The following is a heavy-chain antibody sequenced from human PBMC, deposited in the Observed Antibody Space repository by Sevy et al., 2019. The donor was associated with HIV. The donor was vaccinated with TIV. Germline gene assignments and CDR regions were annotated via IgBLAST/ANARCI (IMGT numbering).Heavy chain of an antibody. CDR2: ISYDGINK. J-gene: IGHJ4*02. CDR3: AKDNSRLLWFGESLDY. V-gene: IGHV3-30*18. D-gene: IGHD3-10*01. CDR1: GFNFSNYG. Sequence: GGSLRLSCTASGFNFSNYGMHWVRQAPGKGLEWVAFISYDGINKYYADSVKGRFTISRDNSQNTLYLQRNSLRTEDTAVFYCAKDNSRLLWFGESLDYWGQGTLVTVSS.